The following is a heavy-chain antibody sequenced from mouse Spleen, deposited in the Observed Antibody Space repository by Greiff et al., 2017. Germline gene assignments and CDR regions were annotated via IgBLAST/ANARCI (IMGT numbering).Heavy chain of an antibody. J-gene: IGHJ2*01. CDR2: INPSTGGT. D-gene: IGHD4-1*01. CDR3: ARRIWDDY. Sequence: DVHLVESGPELVKPGASVKISCKASGYSFTGYYMNWVKQSPEKSLEWIGEINPSTGGTTYNQKFKAKATLTVDKSSSTAYMQLKSLTSEDSAVYYCARRIWDDYWGQGTTLTVSS. CDR1: GYSFTGYY. V-gene: IGHV1-42*01.